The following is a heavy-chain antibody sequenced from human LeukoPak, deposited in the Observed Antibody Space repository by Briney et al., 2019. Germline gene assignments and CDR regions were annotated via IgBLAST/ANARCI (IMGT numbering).Heavy chain of an antibody. CDR3: ARGYYGSGSISFDP. D-gene: IGHD3-10*01. Sequence: ASVKVSCKASGGTFSSYAISWVRQATGQGLEWMGWMNPNSGNTGYAQKFQGRVTMTRNTSISTAYMELSSLRSEDTAVYYCARGYYGSGSISFDPWGQGTLVTVSS. CDR1: GGTFSSYA. CDR2: MNPNSGNT. J-gene: IGHJ5*02. V-gene: IGHV1-8*02.